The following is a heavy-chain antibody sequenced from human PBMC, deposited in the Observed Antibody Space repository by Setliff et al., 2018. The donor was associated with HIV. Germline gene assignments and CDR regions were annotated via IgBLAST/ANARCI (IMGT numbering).Heavy chain of an antibody. D-gene: IGHD3-16*01. CDR2: ITSTGSTI. V-gene: IGHV3-11*04. Sequence: GSLRLSCGASGFTFSDYYMTWIRQAPGKGLEWISYITSTGSTIFYADSVKGRFTISRDNDKNSVHLQMTSLRAEDTAIYYCVRGLWGSSGVFDYWGQGTLVTVSS. CDR3: VRGLWGSSGVFDY. J-gene: IGHJ4*02. CDR1: GFTFSDYY.